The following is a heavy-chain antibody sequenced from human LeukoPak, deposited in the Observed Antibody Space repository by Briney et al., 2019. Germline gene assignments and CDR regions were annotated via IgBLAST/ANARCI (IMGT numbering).Heavy chain of an antibody. CDR2: VSPSGGRT. CDR1: GFTFGGYA. J-gene: IGHJ4*02. V-gene: IGHV3-23*01. CDR3: AKVRGVYCSSPACYYYDA. D-gene: IGHD2-2*01. Sequence: GGSLRLSCAASGFTFGGYAMSWVRQTPGRGLEWVAGVSPSGGRTIYADSAEGRFTISRDNSNDTVYLQLSSLRAEDSALYYCAKVRGVYCSSPACYYYDAWGQGTPVTVSS.